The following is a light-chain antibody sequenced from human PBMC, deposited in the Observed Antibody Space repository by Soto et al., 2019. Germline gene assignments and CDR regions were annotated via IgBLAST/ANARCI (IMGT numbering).Light chain of an antibody. CDR2: DVT. CDR3: SSYTSNTTPYV. Sequence: QSVLTQPASVSGSPGQSIAISCTGTSSDVGAYNYVSWYQQHPGKVPKLVIYDVTNRPSGVSDRFSGSKSGNTASLTISGRQAEDEADYYCSSYTSNTTPYVFGTGTKVTVL. CDR1: SSDVGAYNY. V-gene: IGLV2-14*01. J-gene: IGLJ1*01.